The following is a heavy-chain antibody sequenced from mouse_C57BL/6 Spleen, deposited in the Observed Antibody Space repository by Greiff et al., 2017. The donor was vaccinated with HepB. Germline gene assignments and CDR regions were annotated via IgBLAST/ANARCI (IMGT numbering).Heavy chain of an antibody. D-gene: IGHD1-1*01. CDR2: ISSGSSTI. CDR1: GFTFSDYG. CDR3: ARSPSYYGSSPFDY. Sequence: EVKLQESGGGLVKPGGSLKLSCAASGFTFSDYGMHWVRQAPEKGLEWVAYISSGSSTIYYADTVKGRFTISRDNAKNTLFLQMTSLRSEDTAMYYCARSPSYYGSSPFDYWGQGTTLTVSS. J-gene: IGHJ2*01. V-gene: IGHV5-17*01.